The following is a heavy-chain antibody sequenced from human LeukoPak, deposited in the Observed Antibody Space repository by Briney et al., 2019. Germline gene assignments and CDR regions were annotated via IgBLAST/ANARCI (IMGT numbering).Heavy chain of an antibody. CDR3: YYYYGMDV. CDR2: IYHSGST. J-gene: IGHJ6*02. Sequence: PSGTLSLTCAVSGGSISNSNWWNWVRQPPGKGLEWIGEIYHSGSTNYNPSLRSRVTISVDTSKNQFSLKLSSVTAADTAVYYYYYYYGMDVWGQGTTVTVSS. V-gene: IGHV4-4*02. CDR1: GGSISNSNW.